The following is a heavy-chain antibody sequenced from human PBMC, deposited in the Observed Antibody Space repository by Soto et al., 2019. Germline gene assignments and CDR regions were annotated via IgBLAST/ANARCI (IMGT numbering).Heavy chain of an antibody. J-gene: IGHJ4*02. CDR3: ARGWPGMTTVTLGFDY. CDR2: INHSGST. V-gene: IGHV4-34*01. D-gene: IGHD4-17*01. Sequence: SETLSLTCAVYGGSFSGYYWSWIRQPPGKGLEWIGEINHSGSTNHNPSIKSRVTISVDTSKNQFSLKLSSVTAADTAVYYCARGWPGMTTVTLGFDYWGRGTLVTVSS. CDR1: GGSFSGYY.